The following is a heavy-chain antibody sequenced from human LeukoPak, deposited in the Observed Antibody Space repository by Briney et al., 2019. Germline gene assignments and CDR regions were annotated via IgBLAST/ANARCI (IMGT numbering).Heavy chain of an antibody. CDR2: INHSGST. D-gene: IGHD6-6*01. J-gene: IGHJ4*02. V-gene: IGHV4-34*01. Sequence: SETLSLTCAVYGGSFSDYYWNWIRQPPGKGLEWIGEINHSGSTNYNPSLKTRVSISVDASKNQFSLKLNSVTAADTAVYFCAKTPTALVRGGYYFDSWGQGTLVTVSS. CDR3: AKTPTALVRGGYYFDS. CDR1: GGSFSDYY.